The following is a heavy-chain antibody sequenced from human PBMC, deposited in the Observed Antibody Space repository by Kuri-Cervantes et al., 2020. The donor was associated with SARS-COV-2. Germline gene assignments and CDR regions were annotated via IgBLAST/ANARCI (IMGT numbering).Heavy chain of an antibody. V-gene: IGHV6-1*01. D-gene: IGHD6-13*01. CDR1: GDSVSSNSAA. Sequence: QTLSLTCAISGDSVSSNSAAWNWIRQSPSRGLEWLGRTYYRSKWYNDYAVSVKSRITINPDTSKNHFSLKLTSVTAADTAVYYCARGWSTSSPGAYSSNWRYYYYGMDVWGQGTTVTVSS. CDR3: ARGWSTSSPGAYSSNWRYYYYGMDV. CDR2: TYYRSKWYN. J-gene: IGHJ6*02.